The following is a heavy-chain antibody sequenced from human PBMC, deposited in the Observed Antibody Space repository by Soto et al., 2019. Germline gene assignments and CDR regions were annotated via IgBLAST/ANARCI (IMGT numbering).Heavy chain of an antibody. D-gene: IGHD2-15*01. CDR1: GFTFSSYG. V-gene: IGHV3-30*18. CDR2: ISYDGSNK. CDR3: AKDLSDCSGGSCYILVY. J-gene: IGHJ4*02. Sequence: PGGSLRLSCAASGFTFSSYGVHWVRQAPGKGLEWVAVISYDGSNKYYADSVKGRFTISRDNSKNTLYLQMNSLRAEDTAVYYCAKDLSDCSGGSCYILVYWGQGTLVTVSS.